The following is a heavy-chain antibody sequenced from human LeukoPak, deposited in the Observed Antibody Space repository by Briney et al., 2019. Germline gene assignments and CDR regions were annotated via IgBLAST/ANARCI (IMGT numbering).Heavy chain of an antibody. Sequence: GRSRRLACAASGFTFSSYGMHWVRQAPGKGLEWVAVICYDGSNKYYADSVKGRFTIHRDNSKNTLYLQMNSLRAQHTAVYYCAKDHFSGWYRWFDPWGQGTLVTVSS. CDR1: GFTFSSYG. CDR2: ICYDGSNK. V-gene: IGHV3-33*03. CDR3: AKDHFSGWYRWFDP. D-gene: IGHD6-19*01. J-gene: IGHJ5*02.